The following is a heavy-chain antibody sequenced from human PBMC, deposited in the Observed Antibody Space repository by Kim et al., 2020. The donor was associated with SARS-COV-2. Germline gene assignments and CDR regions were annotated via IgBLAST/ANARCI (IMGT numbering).Heavy chain of an antibody. CDR3: AREALSYGQLVSGYFDY. Sequence: GESLKISCKGSGYSFTSYWIGWVRQMPGKGLEWMGIIYPGDSDTRYSPSFQDQVTISADKSISTAYLQWSSLKASDTAMYYCAREALSYGQLVSGYFDYWGQGTLVTVSS. CDR1: GYSFTSYW. CDR2: IYPGDSDT. J-gene: IGHJ4*02. D-gene: IGHD6-6*01. V-gene: IGHV5-51*01.